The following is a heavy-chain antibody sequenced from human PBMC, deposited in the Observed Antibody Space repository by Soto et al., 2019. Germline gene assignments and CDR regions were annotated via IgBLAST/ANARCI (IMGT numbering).Heavy chain of an antibody. CDR2: IIPIFGTT. Sequence: VQLVQSGAEVKKPGSSVTVSCKASGGTFSSYGINGVRQAPGQGLEWMGGIIPIFGTTYYAQRLQDRVTITADESTSTAYMELSSLRSEDTAVYYCAGGPKVVVVAATGYDYYYGMDVWGQGTTVTVSS. CDR1: GGTFSSYG. V-gene: IGHV1-69*01. J-gene: IGHJ6*02. D-gene: IGHD2-15*01. CDR3: AGGPKVVVVAATGYDYYYGMDV.